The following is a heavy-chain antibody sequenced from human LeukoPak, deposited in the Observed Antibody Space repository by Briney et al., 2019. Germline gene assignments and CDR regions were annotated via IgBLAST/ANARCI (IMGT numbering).Heavy chain of an antibody. CDR1: GYSFTSYW. CDR3: ARRSSSWAPIDY. D-gene: IGHD6-13*01. V-gene: IGHV5-51*01. Sequence: GESLKISCKGSGYSFTSYWIGWVRQMPGKGLEWMGIIYPGDSDTRYSPSFKGQVIISADKSISTAFLQWSSLKASDTAMYYCARRSSSWAPIDYWGQGTLVTVSS. CDR2: IYPGDSDT. J-gene: IGHJ4*02.